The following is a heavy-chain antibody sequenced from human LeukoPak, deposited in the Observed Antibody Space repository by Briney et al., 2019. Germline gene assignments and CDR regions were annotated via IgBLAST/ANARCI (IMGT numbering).Heavy chain of an antibody. Sequence: PGGSLRLSCAASGFTFSSYAMHWVRQAPGKGLEWVAVISYDGSNKYYADSVKGRFTIARDNSKKTLYLQMNSLTADDAAVYYCAREKRQTAMGDYSGQATLVTASS. CDR1: GFTFSSYA. CDR3: AREKRQTAMGDY. J-gene: IGHJ4*02. V-gene: IGHV3-30-3*01. CDR2: ISYDGSNK. D-gene: IGHD5-18*01.